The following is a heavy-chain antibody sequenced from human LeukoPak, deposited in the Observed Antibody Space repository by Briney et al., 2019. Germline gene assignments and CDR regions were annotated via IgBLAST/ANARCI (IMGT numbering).Heavy chain of an antibody. CDR3: AGGPQFGGSFDY. J-gene: IGHJ4*01. CDR2: IDNVGTIT. CDR1: GLPFTSYE. D-gene: IGHD3-16*01. Sequence: GGSLRLSCEASGLPFTSYEMAWVRQATGTGLEWLSYIDNVGTITKYADSVRGRFTISRDDAKSSVYLQMNSLRAEDTGIYFCAGGPQFGGSFDYWGQEPWSPSPQ. V-gene: IGHV3-48*03.